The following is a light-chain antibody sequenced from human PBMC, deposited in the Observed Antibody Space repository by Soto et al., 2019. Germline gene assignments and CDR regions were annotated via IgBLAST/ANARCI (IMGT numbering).Light chain of an antibody. V-gene: IGLV2-8*01. CDR1: SSDVGGYDY. J-gene: IGLJ2*01. CDR2: EVA. CDR3: SSYAGDNNYVV. Sequence: QSVLTQPPSASGSPGQSVTISCTGTSSDVGGYDYVSWYQQPPGKAPKLLIYEVAKRPSGVPYRFSGSKSGNTASLTVSELQGEDEGDYYCSSYAGDNNYVVFGGGTKLTVL.